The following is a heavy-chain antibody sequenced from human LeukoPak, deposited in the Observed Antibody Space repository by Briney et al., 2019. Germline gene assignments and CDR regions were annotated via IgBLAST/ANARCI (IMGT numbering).Heavy chain of an antibody. D-gene: IGHD5-12*01. J-gene: IGHJ5*02. V-gene: IGHV4-39*07. Sequence: SETLSLTCSVSGGSIRSLGYSWGWIRQPPGKGLEWIAGMYYTGTTYYNPSLKSRVTMSVDTSKNQFSLNLTSVTAADTAVFYCARSVSAYAGRGWFDPWGQGTLVTVSS. CDR1: GGSIRSLGYS. CDR3: ARSVSAYAGRGWFDP. CDR2: MYYTGTT.